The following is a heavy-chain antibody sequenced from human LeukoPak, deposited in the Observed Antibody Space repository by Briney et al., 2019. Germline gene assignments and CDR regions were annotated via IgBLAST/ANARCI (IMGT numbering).Heavy chain of an antibody. CDR1: GGSISSYY. V-gene: IGHV4-59*08. CDR3: ARPDYLLYCSGGSCQSRLDAFDL. D-gene: IGHD2-15*01. CDR2: VYHSGST. J-gene: IGHJ3*01. Sequence: SETLSLTCTVSGGSISSYYWSWIRQPPGKGLEWIGWVYHSGSTNYNPSLKSRVTISVDTSKNQFSLELSSVTAADTAVYYCARPDYLLYCSGGSCQSRLDAFDLWGQGTMVTVSS.